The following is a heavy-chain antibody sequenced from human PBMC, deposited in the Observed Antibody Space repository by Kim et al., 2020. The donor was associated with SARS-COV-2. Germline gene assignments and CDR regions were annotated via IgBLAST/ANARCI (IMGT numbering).Heavy chain of an antibody. CDR2: IFSSGPGT. CDR1: RFTFSGYS. CDR3: AKNVDITSENFLWYFEL. Sequence: GGSLRLSCVISRFTFSGYSMTWVRQAPGKGLEWVSSIFSSGPGTYYADSVKGRFIISRDNSKNPLYLQMNNLRADETAVYYCAKNVDITSENFLWYFELWGGGTPVTVS. D-gene: IGHD3-3*01. V-gene: IGHV3-23*01. J-gene: IGHJ2*01.